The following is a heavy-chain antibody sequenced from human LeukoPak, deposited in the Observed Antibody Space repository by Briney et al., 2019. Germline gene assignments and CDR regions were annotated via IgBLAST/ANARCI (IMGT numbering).Heavy chain of an antibody. Sequence: GGSLRLSCAASGFTFSSYGMHWVRQAPGKGLEWVAFIRYDGSNKYYADSVKGRFTISRDNSKNTLYLQMNSLRAEDTAVYYCARLEWLFDAFDIWGQGTMVTVSS. CDR2: IRYDGSNK. D-gene: IGHD3-3*01. CDR1: GFTFSSYG. J-gene: IGHJ3*02. V-gene: IGHV3-30*02. CDR3: ARLEWLFDAFDI.